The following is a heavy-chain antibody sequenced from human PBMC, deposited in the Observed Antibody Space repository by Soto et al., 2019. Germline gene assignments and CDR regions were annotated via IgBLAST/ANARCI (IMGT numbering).Heavy chain of an antibody. D-gene: IGHD3-3*01. CDR2: ISSSSSYI. J-gene: IGHJ4*02. V-gene: IGHV3-21*01. Sequence: EVQLVESGGGLVKPGGSLRLSCAASGFTFSSYSMNWVRQAPGKGLEWVSSISSSSSYIYYADSVKGRFTISRDNAKNSLYLQMNSLRAEDTAVYYCERDPDYFWSGYCNFDYWGQGTLVTVSS. CDR3: ERDPDYFWSGYCNFDY. CDR1: GFTFSSYS.